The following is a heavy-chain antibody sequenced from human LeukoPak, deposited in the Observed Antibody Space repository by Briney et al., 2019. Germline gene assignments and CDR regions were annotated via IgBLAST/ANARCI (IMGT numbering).Heavy chain of an antibody. V-gene: IGHV3-21*01. J-gene: IGHJ4*02. CDR3: ARDELNSIVATTFDY. CDR2: ISSSSSYI. D-gene: IGHD5-12*01. Sequence: GGSLRLSCAASGFTFSSYSMNWVRQAPGKGLEWVSSISSSSSYIYYADSVKGRFTISRDNAKNSLYLQMNSLRAEDTAVYYCARDELNSIVATTFDYWGQGTLVTVSS. CDR1: GFTFSSYS.